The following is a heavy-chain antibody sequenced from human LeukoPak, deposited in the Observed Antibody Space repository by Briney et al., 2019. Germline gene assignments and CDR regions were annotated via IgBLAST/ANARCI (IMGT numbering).Heavy chain of an antibody. CDR2: INHSGST. CDR1: GGSFSGYY. CDR3: ARDLGVRYGDYVDAFDI. D-gene: IGHD4-17*01. V-gene: IGHV4-34*01. Sequence: SETLSLTRALYGGSFSGYYWSWIRQPPAKGLEWIGEINHSGSTNYNPSLKSRVTISVDTSKNQFSLKLSSVTAADTAVYYCARDLGVRYGDYVDAFDIWGQGTMVTVSS. J-gene: IGHJ3*02.